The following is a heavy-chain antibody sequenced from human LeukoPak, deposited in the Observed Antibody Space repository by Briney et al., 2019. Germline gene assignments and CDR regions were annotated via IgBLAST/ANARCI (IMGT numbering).Heavy chain of an antibody. CDR3: ARSTTDYGGDY. J-gene: IGHJ4*02. V-gene: IGHV4-34*01. Sequence: SETLSLTCAVYGGSFSGYYWSWIRQPPGKGLEWIGEINHSGSTNYNPSLKSRVTISVDTSKNQFSLKLSSVTAADTAVYYCARSTTDYGGDYWGQGTLVTVSS. D-gene: IGHD4-17*01. CDR2: INHSGST. CDR1: GGSFSGYY.